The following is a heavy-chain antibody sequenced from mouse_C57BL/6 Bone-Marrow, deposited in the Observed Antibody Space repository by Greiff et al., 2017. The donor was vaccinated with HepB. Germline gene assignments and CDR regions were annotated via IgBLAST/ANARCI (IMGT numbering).Heavy chain of an antibody. CDR2: IDPSDSYT. D-gene: IGHD1-1*01. CDR1: GYTFTSYW. V-gene: IGHV1-59*01. CDR3: AKGPYYGSSCFAY. Sequence: VQLQQSGAELVRPGTSVKLSCKASGYTFTSYWMHWVKQRPGQGLEWIGVIDPSDSYTNYNQKFKGKATLTVDTSSSTAYMQLSSLTSEDSAVYYCAKGPYYGSSCFAYWGQGTLVTVSA. J-gene: IGHJ3*01.